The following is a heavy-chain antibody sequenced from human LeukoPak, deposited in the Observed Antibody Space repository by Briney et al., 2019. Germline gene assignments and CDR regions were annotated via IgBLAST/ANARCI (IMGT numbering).Heavy chain of an antibody. CDR3: AGGSYYVPFDY. J-gene: IGHJ4*02. CDR2: IYSGDRT. V-gene: IGHV3-53*01. D-gene: IGHD1-26*01. Sequence: PGGSLRLSCAASGFPVSNNHMSWVRQAPRKGLEWVSVIYSGDRTYYADSVKGRFTISRDNSKHTVYLQMNSLRAEDTAVYYCAGGSYYVPFDYWGQGTLVTVSS. CDR1: GFPVSNNH.